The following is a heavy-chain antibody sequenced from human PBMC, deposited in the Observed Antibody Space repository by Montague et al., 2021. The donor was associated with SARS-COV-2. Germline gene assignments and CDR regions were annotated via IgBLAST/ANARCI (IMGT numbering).Heavy chain of an antibody. J-gene: IGHJ3*02. CDR1: GYSITHAYY. D-gene: IGHD3-22*01. Sequence: SETLSLTCTVSGYSITHAYYWGWIRQPPGKGLEWIGNIWHGGSTYYNPSLKSRVTISVDTSNNQFSLKLTSVTAADTAVYYCARVQGITMIVVVIGAFDIWGQGTMSPSLQ. V-gene: IGHV4-38-2*02. CDR2: IWHGGST. CDR3: ARVQGITMIVVVIGAFDI.